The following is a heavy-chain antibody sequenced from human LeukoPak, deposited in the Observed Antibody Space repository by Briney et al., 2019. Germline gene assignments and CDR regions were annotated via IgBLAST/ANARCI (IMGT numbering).Heavy chain of an antibody. CDR1: GYTFTGYY. CDR3: ANLYSSSNFDY. J-gene: IGHJ4*02. V-gene: IGHV1-2*02. CDR2: INPNSGGT. D-gene: IGHD6-6*01. Sequence: ASVKVSCKASGYTFTGYYMHWVRQGPGQGLAWVGWINPNSGGTNYVQKFQGRVTMTRDTSISTDYMELSSLRSDDTAVYYCANLYSSSNFDYWGQGTLVTVSS.